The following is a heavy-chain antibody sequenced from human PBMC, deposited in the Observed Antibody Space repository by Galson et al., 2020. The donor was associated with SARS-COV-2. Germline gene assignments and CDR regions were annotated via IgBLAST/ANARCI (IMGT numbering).Heavy chain of an antibody. CDR2: IYSGGGT. D-gene: IGHD1-26*01. CDR3: AREGIVGASQLTL. CDR1: GITVSNNY. Sequence: GESLKISCAASGITVSNNYMNWVRQAPGKGLEWVSVIYSGGGTYYADSVKGRFTIARDNSKNTRYLQMNSLRAEDTAVYYCAREGIVGASQLTLWGQGILVTVSS. J-gene: IGHJ4*02. V-gene: IGHV3-66*02.